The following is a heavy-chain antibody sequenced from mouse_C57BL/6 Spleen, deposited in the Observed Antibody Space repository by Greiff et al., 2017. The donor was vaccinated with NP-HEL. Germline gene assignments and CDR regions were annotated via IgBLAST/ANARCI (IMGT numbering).Heavy chain of an antibody. CDR2: IDPSDSEP. Sequence: VQLQQPGAELVGPGSSGKLSSKASGYTFPSSWLHWVKQRPIQGLEGIGNIDPSDSEPHYNQKFKDKATLTVDKSSSTAYMQLSSLTSEDSAVYYCATLVATDYFDYWGQGTTLTVSS. J-gene: IGHJ2*01. D-gene: IGHD1-1*01. V-gene: IGHV1-52*01. CDR1: GYTFPSSW. CDR3: ATLVATDYFDY.